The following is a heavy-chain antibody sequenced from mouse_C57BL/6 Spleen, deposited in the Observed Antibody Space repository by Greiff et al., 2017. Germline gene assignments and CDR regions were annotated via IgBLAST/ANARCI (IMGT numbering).Heavy chain of an antibody. D-gene: IGHD3-2*01. CDR1: GFTFSSYG. Sequence: EVMLVESGGDLVKPGGSLKLSCAASGFTFSSYGMSWVRQTPDKRLEWVATISSGGSYTYYPDSVKGRFTISRDNAKNTLYLQMSSLKSEDTAMYYCARDSSWGQGTTLTVSS. V-gene: IGHV5-6*01. CDR2: ISSGGSYT. J-gene: IGHJ2*01. CDR3: ARDSS.